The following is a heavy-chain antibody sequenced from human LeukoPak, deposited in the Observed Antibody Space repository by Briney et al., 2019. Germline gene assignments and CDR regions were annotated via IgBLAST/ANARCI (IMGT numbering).Heavy chain of an antibody. Sequence: GGSLRLSCAASGFTFSSYDMHWVRQAPGKGLEWVSGIGTAGDTYYPGSIKGQFTFSRENAKNSLFLQMNGLRVGDTAVYYCARGSYCSGGACSPVGAFDIWGQGTVVTVSS. CDR2: IGTAGDT. D-gene: IGHD2-15*01. CDR3: ARGSYCSGGACSPVGAFDI. CDR1: GFTFSSYD. J-gene: IGHJ3*02. V-gene: IGHV3-13*01.